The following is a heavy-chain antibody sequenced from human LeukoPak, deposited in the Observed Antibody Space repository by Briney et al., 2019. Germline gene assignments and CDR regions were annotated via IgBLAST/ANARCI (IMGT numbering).Heavy chain of an antibody. CDR1: GGSFSGYY. D-gene: IGHD2-2*02. Sequence: PSETLSLTCAAYGGSFSGYYWSWIRQPPGKGLEWIGEINHSGSTNYNPSLKSRVTISVDTSKNQFSLKLSSVTAADTAVYYCARVSGTRYCSSTSCYRWFDPWGQGTLVTVSS. V-gene: IGHV4-34*01. J-gene: IGHJ5*02. CDR2: INHSGST. CDR3: ARVSGTRYCSSTSCYRWFDP.